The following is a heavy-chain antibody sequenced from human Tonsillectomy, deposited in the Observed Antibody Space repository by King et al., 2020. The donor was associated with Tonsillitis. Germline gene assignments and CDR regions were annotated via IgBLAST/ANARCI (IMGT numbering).Heavy chain of an antibody. CDR1: GFTLSSYS. J-gene: IGHJ6*03. CDR2: ISNSSSTK. V-gene: IGHV3-48*01. CDR3: ARDYVVGTGKGYYRDV. D-gene: IGHD2-2*01. Sequence: VQLVESGGGLVQPGGSLRLSCAASGFTLSSYSMNWVRQAPGKGLEWVSPISNSSSTKHYADSVKGRCTISRDNAKKSLYLQINSLRAEDTAVYYCARDYVVGTGKGYYRDVWGKGTTVTVSS.